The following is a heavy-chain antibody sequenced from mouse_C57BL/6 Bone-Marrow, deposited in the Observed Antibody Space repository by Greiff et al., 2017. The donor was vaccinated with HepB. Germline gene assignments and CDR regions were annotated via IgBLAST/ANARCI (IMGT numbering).Heavy chain of an antibody. CDR2: ISSGGSYT. Sequence: EVKLMESGGDLVKPGGSLKLSCAASGFTFSSYGMSWVRQTPDKRLEWVATISSGGSYTYYPDSVKGRFTISRDNAKNTLYLQMSSLKSEDTAMYYCARHDGPYYFDYWGQGTTLTVSS. J-gene: IGHJ2*01. CDR1: GFTFSSYG. CDR3: ARHDGPYYFDY. V-gene: IGHV5-6*01. D-gene: IGHD2-3*01.